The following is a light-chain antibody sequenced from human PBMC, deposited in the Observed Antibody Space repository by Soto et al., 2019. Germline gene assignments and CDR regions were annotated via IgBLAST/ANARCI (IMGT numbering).Light chain of an antibody. CDR3: HHYNTWPWT. Sequence: ETVMTQSPATLSVSPGERATLSCRASQSVNSNLAWYQQKLGQAPRVLIYGASTRATGIPARFSGSGSETEFILTINSLQSEDFEIYYCHHYNTWPWTFGQGTKVEI. J-gene: IGKJ1*01. CDR1: QSVNSN. CDR2: GAS. V-gene: IGKV3-15*01.